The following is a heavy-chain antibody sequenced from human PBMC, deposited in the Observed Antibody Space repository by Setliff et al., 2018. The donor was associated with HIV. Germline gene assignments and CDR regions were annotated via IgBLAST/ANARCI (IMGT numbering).Heavy chain of an antibody. D-gene: IGHD6-13*01. J-gene: IGHJ4*02. V-gene: IGHV1-3*01. CDR1: GDTFTTYA. CDR2: INAGNGDT. CDR3: AIGSSNWPHRPNNYYFDY. Sequence: ASVKVSCKASGDTFTTYALHWVRQASGQRLEWMGWINAGNGDTKSSQKFQGRVTITRDTSAGTAYMELSSLRSEDTGVYYCAIGSSNWPHRPNNYYFDYWGQGTPVTVSS.